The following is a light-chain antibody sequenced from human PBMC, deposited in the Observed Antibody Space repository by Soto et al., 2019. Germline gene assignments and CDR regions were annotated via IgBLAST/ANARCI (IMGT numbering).Light chain of an antibody. CDR1: QSVNNN. J-gene: IGKJ4*01. V-gene: IGKV3-15*01. CDR3: QQYNNWPLT. Sequence: EIVMTQSPATLSVSPGERATLSCRASQSVNNNLAWYQQKPGQAPRLLIYDASTRATGIPARFSGSGSGTDFTLTISSLQSEDFAGYYCQQYNNWPLTFGGGTKVDIK. CDR2: DAS.